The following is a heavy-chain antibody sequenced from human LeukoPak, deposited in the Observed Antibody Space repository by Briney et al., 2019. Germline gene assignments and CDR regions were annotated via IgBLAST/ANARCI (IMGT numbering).Heavy chain of an antibody. CDR3: ARRGGHGGSFDY. CDR2: IYYSGSGST. Sequence: SETLSLTCAVSGHSIINSYYWGWIRQPPGKGLEWIGYIYYSGSGSTNYNPSLKSRVTISVDTSKNQFSLKLSSVTAADTAVYYCARRGGHGGSFDYWGQGTLVTVSS. CDR1: GHSIINSYY. V-gene: IGHV4-59*08. J-gene: IGHJ4*02. D-gene: IGHD4-23*01.